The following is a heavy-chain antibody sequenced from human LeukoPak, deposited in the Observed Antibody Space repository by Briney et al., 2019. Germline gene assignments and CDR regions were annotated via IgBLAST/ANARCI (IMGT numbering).Heavy chain of an antibody. CDR3: ARSAFLVTAPGLYYFDY. CDR1: GGSVSSGIYY. V-gene: IGHV4-61*10. Sequence: PSETLSLTCTVSGGSVSSGIYYWSWIRQPAGKGLEWIGHIYNSGSTNYNPSLKGRVTMSVATSKNQFSLHLSSVTAADTAVYCCARSAFLVTAPGLYYFDYWGQGTLVAVSS. CDR2: IYNSGST. J-gene: IGHJ4*02. D-gene: IGHD6-13*01.